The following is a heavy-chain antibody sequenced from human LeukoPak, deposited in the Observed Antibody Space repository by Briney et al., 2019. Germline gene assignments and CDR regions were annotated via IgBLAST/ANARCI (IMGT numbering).Heavy chain of an antibody. V-gene: IGHV3-30*02. J-gene: IGHJ4*02. CDR2: IRCDGSNK. CDR1: GFTFSSYG. Sequence: PGGSLRLSCAASGFTFSSYGMHWVRQAPGKGLEWVAFIRCDGSNKYYADSVKGRFTISVHSSKNTLYLQMNSLRAEDTAVYYCAKEYSSAWPNDYWGQGTLVTVSS. D-gene: IGHD6-19*01. CDR3: AKEYSSAWPNDY.